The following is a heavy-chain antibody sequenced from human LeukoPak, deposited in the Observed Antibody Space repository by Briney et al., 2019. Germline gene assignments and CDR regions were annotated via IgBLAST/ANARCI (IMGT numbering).Heavy chain of an antibody. J-gene: IGHJ4*02. V-gene: IGHV3-43*02. CDR2: ISGDGVST. Sequence: GGSLRLSCAASGLPIADIAMHWVRQAPGKGLEWVSLISGDGVSTFYADSVKGRFSISRDNSKNSLYLEMNSLRTEDAAMYYCAKESGKFDYWGQGTLVAVSS. CDR1: GLPIADIA. CDR3: AKESGKFDY.